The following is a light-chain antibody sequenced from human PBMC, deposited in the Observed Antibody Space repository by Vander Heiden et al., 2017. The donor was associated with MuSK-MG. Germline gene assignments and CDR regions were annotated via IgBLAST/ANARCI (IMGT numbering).Light chain of an antibody. CDR2: QDS. CDR3: QAWDSSTAI. CDR1: KLGDKY. V-gene: IGLV3-1*01. J-gene: IGLJ2*01. Sequence: SYELTQPPSVSVSPGQTASITCSGDKLGDKYACWYQQKPGQSLVLVIYQDSKRSSGIPERFSGSNSGNTATLTIRGTQAMDEADYYCQAWDSSTAIFGGGTKLTVL.